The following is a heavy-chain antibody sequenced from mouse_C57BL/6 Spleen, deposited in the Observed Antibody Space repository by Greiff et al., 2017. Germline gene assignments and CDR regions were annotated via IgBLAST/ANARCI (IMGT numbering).Heavy chain of an antibody. J-gene: IGHJ1*03. CDR3: ARDYGSSSQYFGV. Sequence: QVQLQQSGAELARPGASVKLSCKASGYTFTSYGISWVKQRTGQGLEWIGEIYPRSGNTYYNEKFKGKATLTADKSSRTAYMELRSLTSEDSAVYFCARDYGSSSQYFGVWGTGTTVTVSS. D-gene: IGHD1-1*01. CDR2: IYPRSGNT. CDR1: GYTFTSYG. V-gene: IGHV1-81*01.